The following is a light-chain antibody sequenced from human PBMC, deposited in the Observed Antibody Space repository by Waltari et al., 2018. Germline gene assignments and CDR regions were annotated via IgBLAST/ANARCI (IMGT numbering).Light chain of an antibody. CDR3: SSYTSSSTWV. Sequence: QSALTQPASVSGSPGPSITIPCTGTSSDCGGYNYVSWYQQHPGKAPKLMIYDVSKRPSGVSNRFSGSKSGNTASLTISGLQAEDEADYYCSSYTSSSTWVFGGGTKVTVL. V-gene: IGLV2-14*01. CDR2: DVS. CDR1: SSDCGGYNY. J-gene: IGLJ3*02.